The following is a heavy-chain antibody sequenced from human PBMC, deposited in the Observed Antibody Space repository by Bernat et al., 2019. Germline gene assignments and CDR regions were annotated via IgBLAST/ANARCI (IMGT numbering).Heavy chain of an antibody. J-gene: IGHJ4*02. CDR3: AKCQAERWLQLPTGA. V-gene: IGHV3-30*02. CDR2: VRYDGSNK. CDR1: GFTFTSYG. D-gene: IGHD5-24*01. Sequence: QVQLVESGGGVVQPGGSLRLSCAASGFTFTSYGTHWIRQAPGKGLEWVAFVRYDGSNKYYADSVKGRFTISRDNSKNTLYLQMNSLRAEDTAVYYCAKCQAERWLQLPTGAWGQGTLVTVSS.